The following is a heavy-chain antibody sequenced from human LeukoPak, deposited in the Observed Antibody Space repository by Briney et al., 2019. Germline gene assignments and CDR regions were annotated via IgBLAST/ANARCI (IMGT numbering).Heavy chain of an antibody. J-gene: IGHJ4*02. CDR3: ARDHIVGATNFDY. CDR2: IKQDGSEK. CDR1: GFTFSSYW. V-gene: IGHV3-7*04. D-gene: IGHD1-26*01. Sequence: QPGGSLRLSCAASGFTFSSYWMSWVRQAPGKGLEWVANIKQDGSEKYYVDSVKGRFTISRDNAMNSLCLQMNGPRAEDTAVYYCARDHIVGATNFDYWGQGTLVTVSS.